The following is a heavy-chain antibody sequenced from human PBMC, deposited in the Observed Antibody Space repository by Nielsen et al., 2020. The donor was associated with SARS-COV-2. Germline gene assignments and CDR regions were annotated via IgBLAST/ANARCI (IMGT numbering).Heavy chain of an antibody. V-gene: IGHV3-74*01. CDR2: INSDGSNT. CDR3: ARQGYYYGSGSYSDY. D-gene: IGHD3-10*01. J-gene: IGHJ4*02. Sequence: GESLKISCAASGFTFSSYWMHWVRQAPGKGLVWVSRINSDGSNTSYADSVKGRFTISRDNAKNTLYLQMNSLRAEDTAVYYCARQGYYYGSGSYSDYWGQGTLVTVSS. CDR1: GFTFSSYW.